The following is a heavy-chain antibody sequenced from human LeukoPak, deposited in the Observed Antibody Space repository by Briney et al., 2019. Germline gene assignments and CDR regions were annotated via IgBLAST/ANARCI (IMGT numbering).Heavy chain of an antibody. J-gene: IGHJ5*02. Sequence: GGSLRLSCAASGFTFRNYDMHWVRQSTGKGLEWVSPIDIAGDTYYLGSVKGRFTISRENAKNSLYLQMNSLRAGDTAVYYCARGLPGGLDPWGQGTLVTVSS. V-gene: IGHV3-13*04. CDR3: ARGLPGGLDP. CDR1: GFTFRNYD. D-gene: IGHD4-11*01. CDR2: IDIAGDT.